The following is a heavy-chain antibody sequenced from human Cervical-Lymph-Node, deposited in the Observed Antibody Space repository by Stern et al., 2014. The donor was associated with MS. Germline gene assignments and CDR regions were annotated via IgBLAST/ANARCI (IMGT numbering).Heavy chain of an antibody. J-gene: IGHJ4*02. D-gene: IGHD1-14*01. V-gene: IGHV3-74*01. CDR2: INSDGSST. CDR3: ARGGRRSFDY. CDR1: GFTFSSYW. Sequence: EGQLVESGGGLVQPGGSLRLSCAASGFTFSSYWMHWVRQAPGKGLVWVSRINSDGSSTSYADSVKGRFTISRDNAKNTLNSLRAEDTALYYCARGGRRSFDYWGQGTLVTVSS.